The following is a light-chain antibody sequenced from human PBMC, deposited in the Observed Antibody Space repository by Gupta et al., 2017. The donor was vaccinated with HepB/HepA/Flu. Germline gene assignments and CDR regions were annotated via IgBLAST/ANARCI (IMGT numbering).Light chain of an antibody. CDR2: DNN. CDR3: GTWDSSLRADRV. J-gene: IGLJ3*02. CDR1: NSNIGNNY. V-gene: IGLV1-51*01. Sequence: QSVLTQPPSVSAAPGQTVTISSSGSNSNIGNNYVAWFQQLPGRALKLLMYDNNKRPSGVPDRFAGSKSGTSATLGITGLQPGDEADYDCGTWDSSLRADRVFGGGTKLTVL.